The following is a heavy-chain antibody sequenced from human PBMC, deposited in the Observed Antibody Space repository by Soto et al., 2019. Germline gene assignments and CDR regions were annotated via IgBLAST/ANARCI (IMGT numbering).Heavy chain of an antibody. D-gene: IGHD3-10*01. Sequence: EVQLVESGGGLIQPGGSLRLSCAVSGFTVSNNYMSWVRQAPGKGLEGVSVIYSGGYTAYGDSVKGRFTISRDNSKNTKNFQMKGLGAPATAVFYGGTRRGGGDYWGQGTLVTVSS. CDR2: IYSGGYT. V-gene: IGHV3-53*01. J-gene: IGHJ4*02. CDR3: GTRRGGGDY. CDR1: GFTVSNNY.